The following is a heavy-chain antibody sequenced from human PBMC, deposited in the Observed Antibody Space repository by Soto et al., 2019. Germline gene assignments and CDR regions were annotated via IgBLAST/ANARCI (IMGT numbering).Heavy chain of an antibody. CDR2: IKSKTDGGTT. CDR1: GFTFSNAC. D-gene: IGHD5-18*01. J-gene: IGHJ3*02. V-gene: IGHV3-15*01. Sequence: EVQLVESGGGLVKPGGSLRLSCAASGFTFSNACMSWVRQAPGKGLEWVGRIKSKTDGGTTDYAAPVKGRFTISRDDSKNTLYLQMNSLKTEDTAVYYCTTDNNVDTAMVWNAFDIWGQGTMVTVSS. CDR3: TTDNNVDTAMVWNAFDI.